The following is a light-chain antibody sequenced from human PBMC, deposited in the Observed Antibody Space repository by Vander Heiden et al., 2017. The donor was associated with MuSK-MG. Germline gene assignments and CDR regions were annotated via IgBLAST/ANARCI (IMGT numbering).Light chain of an antibody. CDR3: QQYNNWPPWT. V-gene: IGKV3-15*01. CDR1: QSVSSN. CDR2: GAS. J-gene: IGKJ1*01. Sequence: EIVMTQSPATLSVSPGERATLSCRASQSVSSNLAWYQQKPGQAPRLLIYGASTRATGIPARFSGSGSGPEFTLTISSLQSDAFAVYYCQQYNNWPPWTFGQRTKVQIK.